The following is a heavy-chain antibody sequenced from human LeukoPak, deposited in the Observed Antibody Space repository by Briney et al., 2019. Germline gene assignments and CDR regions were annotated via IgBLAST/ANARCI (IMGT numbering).Heavy chain of an antibody. CDR1: GGSISSYY. J-gene: IGHJ4*02. V-gene: IGHV4-59*01. CDR3: ARSTTVTTHIDY. Sequence: SETLSLTCTVSGGSISSYYWSWIRQPPGKGLEWIGYIYYSGSTFYNPSLKSRVAISVGTSKNQFSLRLNSVTAADTAVYYCARSTTVTTHIDYWGQGTLVTVSS. CDR2: IYYSGST. D-gene: IGHD4-17*01.